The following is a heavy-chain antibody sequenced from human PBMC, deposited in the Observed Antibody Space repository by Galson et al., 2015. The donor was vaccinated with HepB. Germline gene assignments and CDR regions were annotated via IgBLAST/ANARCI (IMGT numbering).Heavy chain of an antibody. CDR2: SYSGGHG. V-gene: IGHV3-53*01. CDR1: GFIVKSSY. CDR3: ASPFCIDSNCYPLWH. J-gene: IGHJ4*02. D-gene: IGHD2-21*01. Sequence: SLRLSCAASGFIVKSSYMSVGRQAPGKGLQWVSTSYSGGHGYYTYSVKGRFSISRDTNKNTIFLQMNNLGADDTAVYYCASPFCIDSNCYPLWHWGQGTLVTVSS.